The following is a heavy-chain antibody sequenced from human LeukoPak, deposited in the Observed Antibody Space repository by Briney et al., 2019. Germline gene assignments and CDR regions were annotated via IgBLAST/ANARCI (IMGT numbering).Heavy chain of an antibody. Sequence: GGSRRLSCAASGFTFSSYAMSWVRQAPGKGLEWVSAISGSGGSAYYADSVKGRFTISRDNSKNTLYLQMNSLRAEDTAVYYCACPITIFGVVAPYGMDVWGQGTTVTVSS. CDR1: GFTFSSYA. J-gene: IGHJ6*02. CDR2: ISGSGGSA. D-gene: IGHD3-3*01. CDR3: ACPITIFGVVAPYGMDV. V-gene: IGHV3-23*01.